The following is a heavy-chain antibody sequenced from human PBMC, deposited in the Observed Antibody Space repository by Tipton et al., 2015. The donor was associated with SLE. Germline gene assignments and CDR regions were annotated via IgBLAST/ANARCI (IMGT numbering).Heavy chain of an antibody. CDR2: ISSSGGTK. V-gene: IGHV3-11*04. CDR1: GFTFSDYY. Sequence: GSLRLSCATSGFTFSDYYMAWIRQAPGKGLEWVSYISSSGGTKYYTESVKGRFTLSRDNAKNSLFLQMTSLRAEDTGVYYCAWDKALSNSEAFDLWGQGTMVTVSS. J-gene: IGHJ3*01. CDR3: AWDKALSNSEAFDL. D-gene: IGHD1-1*01.